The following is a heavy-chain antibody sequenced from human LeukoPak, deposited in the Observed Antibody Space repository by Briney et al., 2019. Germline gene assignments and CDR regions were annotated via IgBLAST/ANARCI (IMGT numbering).Heavy chain of an antibody. CDR2: IRSKANSYAT. J-gene: IGHJ6*03. CDR1: GFTFSGSA. CDR3: TRLSRNYYYYMDV. V-gene: IGHV3-73*01. Sequence: GGSLRLSCAASGFTFSGSAMQWVRQASGKGLEWVGRIRSKANSYATAYAASVKGMFTISRDDSKNTAYLQMNSLKTEDTAVYYCTRLSRNYYYYMDVWGKGTTVTVSS.